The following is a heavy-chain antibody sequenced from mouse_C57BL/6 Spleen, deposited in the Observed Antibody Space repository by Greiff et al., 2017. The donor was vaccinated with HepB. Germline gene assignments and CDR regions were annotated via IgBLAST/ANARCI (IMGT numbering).Heavy chain of an antibody. CDR2: ISSGGDYI. J-gene: IGHJ4*01. V-gene: IGHV5-9-1*02. Sequence: EVKLVESGEGLVKPGGSLKLSCAASGFTFSSYAMSWVRQTPEKRLEWVAYISSGGDYIYYADTVKGRFTISRDNARNTLYLQMSSLKSEDTAMYYCTRDGGNYGNYDAMDYWGQGTSVTVSS. CDR1: GFTFSSYA. D-gene: IGHD2-1*01. CDR3: TRDGGNYGNYDAMDY.